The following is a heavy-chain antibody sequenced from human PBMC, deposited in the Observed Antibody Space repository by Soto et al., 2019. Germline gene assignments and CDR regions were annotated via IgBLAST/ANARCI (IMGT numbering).Heavy chain of an antibody. CDR3: AAGGGLPRYY. D-gene: IGHD5-12*01. Sequence: QLQLQESGSGLVKPSQTLSLTCAVSGGSISSGGYSWSWIRQPPGKGLEWIGYIYHSGSTSYNPSLRSRVIISVDRSKNQFSLKLSSVTAADTAVYYCAAGGGLPRYYWGQGTLVTVSS. CDR1: GGSISSGGYS. V-gene: IGHV4-30-2*01. J-gene: IGHJ4*02. CDR2: IYHSGST.